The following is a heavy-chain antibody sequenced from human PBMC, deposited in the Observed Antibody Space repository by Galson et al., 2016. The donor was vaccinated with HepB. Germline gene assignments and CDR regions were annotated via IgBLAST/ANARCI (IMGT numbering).Heavy chain of an antibody. CDR1: VDSISSTYW. V-gene: IGHV4-38-2*01. Sequence: SETLSLTCAVSVDSISSTYWWTWVRQPPGRGLEWIGSIYYTESTYYNPSLESRVTISMDTSKNQFSLRLNSVAAADTGVYYCATGIVVAGKYYYYYMDVWGKGTTVTVSS. CDR2: IYYTEST. D-gene: IGHD6-19*01. CDR3: ATGIVVAGKYYYYYMDV. J-gene: IGHJ6*03.